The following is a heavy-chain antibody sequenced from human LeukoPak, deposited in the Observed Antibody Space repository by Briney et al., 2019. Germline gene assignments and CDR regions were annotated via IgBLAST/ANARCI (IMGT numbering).Heavy chain of an antibody. V-gene: IGHV4-34*01. CDR3: ARGRYYDFWSGYYY. Sequence: SETLSLTCAVYGGSFSGYYWSWIRQPPGKGLGWIGEINHRGRTNDNPALKSRVNISVDTSKIQFSLKLGSVTAADTVVYYCARGRYYDFWSGYYYWGQGTLVSVSS. D-gene: IGHD3-3*01. J-gene: IGHJ4*02. CDR1: GGSFSGYY. CDR2: INHRGRT.